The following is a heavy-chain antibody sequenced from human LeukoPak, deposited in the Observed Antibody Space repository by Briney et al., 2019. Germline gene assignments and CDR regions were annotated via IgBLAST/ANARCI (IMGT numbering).Heavy chain of an antibody. J-gene: IGHJ4*02. CDR3: ARDLAAAGFPGTDFDY. V-gene: IGHV3-30-3*01. CDR1: GFTFSSYA. D-gene: IGHD6-13*01. Sequence: GGSLRLSCAASGFTFSSYAMHWVRQAPGKGLEWVAVISYDGSNKYFADSVKGRFTISRDNSQNTLYLQMSSLRAEDTVVYYCARDLAAAGFPGTDFDYWGQGTLVTVSS. CDR2: ISYDGSNK.